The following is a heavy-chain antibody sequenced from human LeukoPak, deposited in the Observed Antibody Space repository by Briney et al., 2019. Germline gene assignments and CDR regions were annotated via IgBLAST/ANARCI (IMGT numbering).Heavy chain of an antibody. D-gene: IGHD4-17*01. Sequence: ASVKVSCKASGYTFTSYGIGWVRQAPGQGLEWMGWISAYNGNTNYAQKLQGRVTMTTDTSTSTDYMELRSLRSDDTAVYYCAREGSTVTTEDWFDPWGQGTLVTVSS. CDR1: GYTFTSYG. J-gene: IGHJ5*02. V-gene: IGHV1-18*01. CDR3: AREGSTVTTEDWFDP. CDR2: ISAYNGNT.